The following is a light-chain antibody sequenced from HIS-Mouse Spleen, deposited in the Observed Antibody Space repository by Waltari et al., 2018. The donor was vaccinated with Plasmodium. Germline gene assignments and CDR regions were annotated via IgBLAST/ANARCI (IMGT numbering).Light chain of an antibody. CDR2: DVS. CDR1: SSDVGGYNY. CDR3: CSYAGSYTLV. Sequence: QSALTQPRSVSGSPGQSVTISCTGTSSDVGGYNYASWYQPHPGKAPKLMIYDVSKRPSGVPDRFSGSKSGNTASLTISGLQAEDEADYYCCSYAGSYTLVFGGGTKLTVL. V-gene: IGLV2-11*01. J-gene: IGLJ3*02.